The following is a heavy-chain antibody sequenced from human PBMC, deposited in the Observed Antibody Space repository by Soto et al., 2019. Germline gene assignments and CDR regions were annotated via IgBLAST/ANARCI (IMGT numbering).Heavy chain of an antibody. CDR1: VFTFRSSW. CDR3: VNSFAARGWFEGSDS. D-gene: IGHD6-19*01. CDR2: IKDDGSET. V-gene: IGHV3-7*03. Sequence: PGGSLRLSCAASVFTFRSSWMSWVRLSPGNGLEWVANIKDDGSETYYMDSVKGRFTISRDNAKNSLYLQMNSLRVEDTAVYYCVNSFAARGWFEGSDSWGRGTVVTVSS. J-gene: IGHJ5*01.